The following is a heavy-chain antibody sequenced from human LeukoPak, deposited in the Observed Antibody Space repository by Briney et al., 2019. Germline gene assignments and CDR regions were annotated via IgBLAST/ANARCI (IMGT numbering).Heavy chain of an antibody. CDR2: IYYSGST. J-gene: IGHJ3*01. Sequence: PSETLSLTCSVSGGSIRSWFWSWIRQPPGKGLEWIGHIYYSGSTNYSPSLKSRITMSVDTSKNEFSLKLRSVTAADTAFYCCARVGISTAFDVWGQGTMSTVSS. CDR1: GGSIRSWF. CDR3: ARVGISTAFDV. V-gene: IGHV4-59*01.